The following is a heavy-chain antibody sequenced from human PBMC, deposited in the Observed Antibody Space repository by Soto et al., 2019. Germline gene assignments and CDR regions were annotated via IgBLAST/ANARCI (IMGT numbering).Heavy chain of an antibody. Sequence: EVQLLESGGGLVQPGGSLRLSCAASGFTFSSYAMSWVRQAPGKGLEWVSAISGSGGSTYYADSVKGRFTISRDNSKNTLYLQMNSLRAEDTAVYYCAKSLGIAAAGFFDWFDPWGQGTLVTVSS. J-gene: IGHJ5*02. D-gene: IGHD6-13*01. CDR3: AKSLGIAAAGFFDWFDP. CDR1: GFTFSSYA. CDR2: ISGSGGST. V-gene: IGHV3-23*01.